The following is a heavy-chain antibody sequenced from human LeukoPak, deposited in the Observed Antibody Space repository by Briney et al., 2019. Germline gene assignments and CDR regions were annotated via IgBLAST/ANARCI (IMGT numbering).Heavy chain of an antibody. V-gene: IGHV1-69*05. CDR3: ARAYHWGPFDY. CDR1: GYTFTSYA. D-gene: IGHD7-27*01. J-gene: IGHJ4*02. CDR2: IIPIFGTA. Sequence: SVKVSCKASGYTFTSYAMNWVRQAPGQGLEWMGGIIPIFGTANYAQKFQGRVTITTDESTSTAYMELSSLRSEDTAVYYCARAYHWGPFDYWGQGTLVTVSS.